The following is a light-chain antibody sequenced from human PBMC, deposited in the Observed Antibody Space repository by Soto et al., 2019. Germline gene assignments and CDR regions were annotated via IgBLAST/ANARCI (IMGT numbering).Light chain of an antibody. CDR3: AAWDDSLSVLYV. J-gene: IGLJ1*01. CDR1: SSNIGSNY. Sequence: QSVLTQPPSASGTPGQRGTISCSGSSSNIGSNYVYWYQQLPGTAPKLLIYRNNQRPSGVPDRFSGSKSGTSASLAISGLRSEDEADYYCAAWDDSLSVLYVFGTGT. V-gene: IGLV1-47*01. CDR2: RNN.